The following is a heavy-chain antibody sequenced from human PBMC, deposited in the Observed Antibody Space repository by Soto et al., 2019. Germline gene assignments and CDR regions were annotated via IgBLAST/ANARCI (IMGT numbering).Heavy chain of an antibody. CDR2: ISGSGGST. D-gene: IGHD5-12*01. CDR3: AKDALVATSPRRYFYYGMDV. CDR1: GFTFSSYA. J-gene: IGHJ6*02. V-gene: IGHV3-23*01. Sequence: GGSLRLSCAASGFTFSSYAMSWVRQAPGKGLEWVSAISGSGGSTYYADSVKGRFTISRDNSKNTLYLQMNSLRAEDTAVYYCAKDALVATSPRRYFYYGMDVWGQGTTVTVSS.